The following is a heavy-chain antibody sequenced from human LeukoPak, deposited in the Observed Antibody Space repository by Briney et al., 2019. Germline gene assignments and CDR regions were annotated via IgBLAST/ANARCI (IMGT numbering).Heavy chain of an antibody. Sequence: PSETLSLTCTVSGVSISSYYWSWIRQPPGKGLEWIGYIYYSGSTTYNSSLKSRVTISADTSKNQFSLKLSSVTAADTAVYYCARGFAYGDTGSFDYWGQGALVTVSS. J-gene: IGHJ4*02. D-gene: IGHD4-17*01. CDR1: GVSISSYY. CDR3: ARGFAYGDTGSFDY. CDR2: IYYSGST. V-gene: IGHV4-59*01.